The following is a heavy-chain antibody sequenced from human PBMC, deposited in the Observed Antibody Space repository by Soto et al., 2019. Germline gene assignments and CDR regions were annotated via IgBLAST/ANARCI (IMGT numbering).Heavy chain of an antibody. CDR1: GGTIKTYT. V-gene: IGHV1-69*12. D-gene: IGHD2-21*01. J-gene: IGHJ5*02. Sequence: VQFVQSGAELKKPGSSVRVSCRASGGTIKTYTLSWVRQAPGQGLEWMGAFIPSFPAPNFAQRFKGRLTLTADGSTNTCFMELSGLRPEDTALYFCAAGEVVPSFPNWLDTWGQGTHVLVSS. CDR3: AAGEVVPSFPNWLDT. CDR2: FIPSFPAP.